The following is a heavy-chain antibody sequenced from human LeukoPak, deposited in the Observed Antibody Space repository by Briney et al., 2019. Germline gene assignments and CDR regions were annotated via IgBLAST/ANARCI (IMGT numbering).Heavy chain of an antibody. Sequence: PSETLSLTCTVSGGSISSSTYYWGWIRQPPGKGLEWIGNIYYSGSTYYNPSLKSRVTISVDMSKSQFSLKLSSVTAADTAVYYCARDRRDGAVYYYYMDVWGKGTTVTVSS. CDR1: GGSISSSTYY. V-gene: IGHV4-39*07. J-gene: IGHJ6*03. D-gene: IGHD6-19*01. CDR3: ARDRRDGAVYYYYMDV. CDR2: IYYSGST.